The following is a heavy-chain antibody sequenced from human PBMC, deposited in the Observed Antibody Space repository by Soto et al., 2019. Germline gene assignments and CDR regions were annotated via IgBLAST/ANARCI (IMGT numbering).Heavy chain of an antibody. J-gene: IGHJ6*02. CDR3: AKGPGIAASYYYYYYGMDV. CDR2: ISYDGSNK. CDR1: GFTFSSYG. V-gene: IGHV3-30*18. D-gene: IGHD6-13*01. Sequence: QVQLVESGGGVVQPGRSLRLSCAASGFTFSSYGMHWVRQAPGKGLEWVAVISYDGSNKYYADSVKGRFTISRDNSKNKLYLQMNSLRAEDTAVYYCAKGPGIAASYYYYYYGMDVWGQGTTVTVSS.